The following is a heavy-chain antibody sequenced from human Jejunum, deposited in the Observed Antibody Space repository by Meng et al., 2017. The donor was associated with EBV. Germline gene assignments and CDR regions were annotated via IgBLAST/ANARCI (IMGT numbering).Heavy chain of an antibody. V-gene: IGHV4-61*01. D-gene: IGHD5-12*01. CDR3: ARGRGYDYGDS. Sequence: QVQLQESGPGLLKPSXXXXXTCSVSGDSVSGYNYWTWIRQPPGKGLEWIGNMYYTGKAIYKPSLQSRVTISVDTSKNQFSLRVTSVTAADTAIYYCARGRGYDYGDSWGQGILVTVSS. J-gene: IGHJ5*02. CDR2: MYYTGKA. CDR1: GDSVSGYNY.